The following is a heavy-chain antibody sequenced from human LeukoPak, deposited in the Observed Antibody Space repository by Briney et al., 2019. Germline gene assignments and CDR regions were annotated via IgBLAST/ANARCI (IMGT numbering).Heavy chain of an antibody. D-gene: IGHD6-19*01. Sequence: PGGPLRLSCVASGFTFSSYGMNWVRQAPGKGLEWVSSISSSSDYIYYADSVKGRFTISRDNAKNSLYLQMNSLRAEDMAVYYCAKDIWPRIAVAGSNWFDPWGQGTLVTVSS. CDR1: GFTFSSYG. V-gene: IGHV3-21*01. CDR3: AKDIWPRIAVAGSNWFDP. J-gene: IGHJ5*02. CDR2: ISSSSDYI.